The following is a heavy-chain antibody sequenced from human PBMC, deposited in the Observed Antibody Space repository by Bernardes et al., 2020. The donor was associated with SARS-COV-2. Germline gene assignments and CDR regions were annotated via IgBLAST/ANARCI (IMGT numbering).Heavy chain of an antibody. Sequence: SETLSLTCTVSGGSITSGEYYWSWIRQPPGKGLEWIAYISYTGSTYYSHSPSLRSRLTISVDTSKNQFSLKLSSVTAADTAVYYCARGSTMNGLEFVDWGQGTLVTVSS. D-gene: IGHD3-3*01. CDR2: ISYTGST. CDR1: GGSITSGEYY. CDR3: ARGSTMNGLEFVD. V-gene: IGHV4-30-4*01. J-gene: IGHJ4*02.